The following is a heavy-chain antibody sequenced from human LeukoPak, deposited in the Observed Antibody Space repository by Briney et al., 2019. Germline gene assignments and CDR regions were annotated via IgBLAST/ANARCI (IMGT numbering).Heavy chain of an antibody. D-gene: IGHD6-13*01. Sequence: SETLSLTCAVYGGSFSSYYWSWIRQPPGKGLEWIGEINHSGSTTYKPSLKSRVTISVDTSKTQFSLKLSSVTAADTAVYYCARGPFAIAAAGTNYYYYMDVWGKGTTVTISS. CDR3: ARGPFAIAAAGTNYYYYMDV. CDR1: GGSFSSYY. CDR2: INHSGST. V-gene: IGHV4-34*01. J-gene: IGHJ6*03.